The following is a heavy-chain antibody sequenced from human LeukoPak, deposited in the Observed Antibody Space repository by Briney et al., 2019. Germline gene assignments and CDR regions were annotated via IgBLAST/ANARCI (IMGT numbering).Heavy chain of an antibody. CDR3: ARFPISPTYTQDY. Sequence: GGSLRLPCAASGFTVSSNYMNWVRQAPGKGLEWVSVIYSGGSTYYADSVKGRFTISRDNSKNTLYLQMNSLRAEDTAVYYCARFPISPTYTQDYWGQGTLVTVSS. CDR2: IYSGGST. CDR1: GFTVSSNY. D-gene: IGHD4-11*01. V-gene: IGHV3-66*01. J-gene: IGHJ4*02.